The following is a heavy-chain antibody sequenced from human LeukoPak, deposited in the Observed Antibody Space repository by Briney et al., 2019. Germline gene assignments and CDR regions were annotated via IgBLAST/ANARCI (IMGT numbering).Heavy chain of an antibody. CDR2: ISSSSSYI. V-gene: IGHV3-21*01. CDR3: ARARDPDIVVVVARPYYFDY. Sequence: GGSLRLSCAASGFTFSSYSMNWVRQAPGKGLEWVSSISSSSSYIYYADSVKGRFTISRDNAKNSLYLQMNSLRAEDTAVYYCARARDPDIVVVVARPYYFDYWGQGTLVTVSS. D-gene: IGHD2-15*01. J-gene: IGHJ4*02. CDR1: GFTFSSYS.